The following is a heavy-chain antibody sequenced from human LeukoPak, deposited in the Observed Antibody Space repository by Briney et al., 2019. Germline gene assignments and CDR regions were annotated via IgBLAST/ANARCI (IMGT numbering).Heavy chain of an antibody. CDR1: RFAFSSYE. V-gene: IGHV3-48*03. Sequence: PGGSLRLSCAASRFAFSSYEMNWVRQAPGKGLEWISYITTSGNTMYYTDSVKGRFTISRDNTKNSLYLQMNSLRAEDTAVYYCARDSVAGSQDAFDVWGQGTLVTVSS. CDR3: ARDSVAGSQDAFDV. D-gene: IGHD6-19*01. J-gene: IGHJ3*01. CDR2: ITTSGNTM.